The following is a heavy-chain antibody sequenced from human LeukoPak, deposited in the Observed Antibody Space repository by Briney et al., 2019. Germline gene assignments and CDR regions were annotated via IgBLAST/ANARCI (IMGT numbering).Heavy chain of an antibody. Sequence: PSETLSLTCAVYGGSFSGYYWSWIRQPPGKGLEWIGEINHSGSTNYNPSLKSRVTMSVDTSKNQFSLKLSSVTAADTAVYYCARDLRDSSSWSGPWTNAFDIWGQGTMVTVSS. D-gene: IGHD6-13*01. CDR3: ARDLRDSSSWSGPWTNAFDI. V-gene: IGHV4-34*01. CDR1: GGSFSGYY. J-gene: IGHJ3*02. CDR2: INHSGST.